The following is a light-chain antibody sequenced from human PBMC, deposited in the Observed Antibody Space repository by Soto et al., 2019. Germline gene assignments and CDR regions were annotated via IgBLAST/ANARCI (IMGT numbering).Light chain of an antibody. J-gene: IGLJ1*01. Sequence: QSVLTQPPSVSGAPGQRVTISCTGSSXNIGAGYDVHWYQQLPGTAPKLLIYGNSNRPSGVPDRFSGSKSGTSASLAITGLQAEDEADYYCQSYDSSLSVVFGTGTKVTVL. CDR3: QSYDSSLSVV. CDR2: GNS. CDR1: SXNIGAGYD. V-gene: IGLV1-40*01.